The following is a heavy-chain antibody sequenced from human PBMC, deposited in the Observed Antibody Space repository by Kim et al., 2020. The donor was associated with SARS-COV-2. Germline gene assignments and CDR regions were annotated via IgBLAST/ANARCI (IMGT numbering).Heavy chain of an antibody. CDR2: INPNSGGT. Sequence: ASVKVSCKASGYTFTGYYMHWARQAPGQGLEWMGRINPNSGGTNYAQKFQGRVTMTRDTSISTAYMELSRLRSDDTAVYYCARATWGSGRGGYYMDVWGKGTTVTVSS. CDR3: ARATWGSGRGGYYMDV. CDR1: GYTFTGYY. D-gene: IGHD6-19*01. V-gene: IGHV1-2*06. J-gene: IGHJ6*03.